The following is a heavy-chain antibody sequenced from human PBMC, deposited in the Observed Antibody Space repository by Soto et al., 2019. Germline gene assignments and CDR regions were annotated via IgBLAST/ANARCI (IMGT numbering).Heavy chain of an antibody. J-gene: IGHJ6*02. V-gene: IGHV3-49*03. CDR1: GFTFGDYA. D-gene: IGHD3-3*01. CDR3: TRDLADFWSGYWDNRPSYGMDV. Sequence: GGSLRLSCTASGFTFGDYAMSWFRQAPGKGLEWVGFIRSKAYGGTTEYAASVKGRFTISRDDSKSIAYLQMNSLKTEDTAVYYCTRDLADFWSGYWDNRPSYGMDVWGQGTTVTVSS. CDR2: IRSKAYGGTT.